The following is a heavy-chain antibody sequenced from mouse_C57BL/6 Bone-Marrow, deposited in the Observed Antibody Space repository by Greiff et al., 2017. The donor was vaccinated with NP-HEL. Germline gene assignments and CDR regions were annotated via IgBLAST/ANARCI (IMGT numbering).Heavy chain of an antibody. CDR3: AREDGYSVFYYAMDY. CDR1: GFNIKNTY. Sequence: EVQLVESVAELVRPGASVKLSCTASGFNIKNTYMHWVKQRPEQGLEWIGRIDPANGNTKYAPKFPGKATITADTSSNTAYLQLSSLTSEDTAIYYGAREDGYSVFYYAMDYWGQGTSVTVSS. J-gene: IGHJ4*01. V-gene: IGHV14-3*01. D-gene: IGHD2-3*01. CDR2: IDPANGNT.